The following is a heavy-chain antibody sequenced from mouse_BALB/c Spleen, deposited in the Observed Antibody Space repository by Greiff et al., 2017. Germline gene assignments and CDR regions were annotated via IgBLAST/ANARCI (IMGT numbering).Heavy chain of an antibody. CDR2: IYPGGGYT. CDR3: ARSGDGYEDFDY. CDR1: GYTFTNYW. J-gene: IGHJ2*01. Sequence: QVQLQQSGAELVRPGTSVKISCKASGYTFTNYWLGWVKQRPGHGLEWIGDIYPGGGYTNYNEKFKGKATLTADTSSSTAYMQLSSLTSEDSAVYFCARSGDGYEDFDYWGQGTTLTVSS. D-gene: IGHD2-2*01. V-gene: IGHV1-63*02.